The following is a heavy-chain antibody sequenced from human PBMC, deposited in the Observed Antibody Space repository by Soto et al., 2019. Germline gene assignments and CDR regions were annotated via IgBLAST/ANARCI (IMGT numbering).Heavy chain of an antibody. CDR3: ARDSPDPKNWFDP. CDR2: IYYSGST. Sequence: SETLSLTCTVSGGSISSGGYYWSWIRQHPGKGLEWIGYIYYSGSTYYNPSLKSRVTISVDTSKNQFSLKLSSVTAADTAVYYCARDSPDPKNWFDPWGQGTLVTVSS. J-gene: IGHJ5*02. CDR1: GGSISSGGYY. V-gene: IGHV4-31*03.